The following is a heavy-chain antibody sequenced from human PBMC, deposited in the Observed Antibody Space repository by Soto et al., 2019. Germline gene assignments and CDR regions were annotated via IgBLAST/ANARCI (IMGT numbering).Heavy chain of an antibody. D-gene: IGHD3-10*01. CDR1: GGTFSSYA. CDR3: ARDLSNYSGDY. V-gene: IGHV1-69*01. J-gene: IGHJ4*02. CDR2: SIPVFGTA. Sequence: QVQLVQSGAEVKKPGSSVKVSCKASGGTFSSYAISWVRQAPGQGHEWMGGSIPVFGTANYAQKFQGRVPITADESTSTAYMELSSLSSEDTAVYYCARDLSNYSGDYWGQGTLVTVSS.